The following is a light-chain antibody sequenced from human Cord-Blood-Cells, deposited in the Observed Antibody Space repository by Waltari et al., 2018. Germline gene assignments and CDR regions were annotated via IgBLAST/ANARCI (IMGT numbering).Light chain of an antibody. CDR3: QQSYSTPYT. V-gene: IGKV3-20*01. Sequence: EIVLTQSPGTLSLSPGERATLSCRASQSVSSSYLAWYQQKPGQAPRPLIYGASSRATGIPDRFSGSGSGTDFTLTISRLEPEDFATYYCQQSYSTPYTFGQGTKLEIK. J-gene: IGKJ2*01. CDR1: QSVSSSY. CDR2: GAS.